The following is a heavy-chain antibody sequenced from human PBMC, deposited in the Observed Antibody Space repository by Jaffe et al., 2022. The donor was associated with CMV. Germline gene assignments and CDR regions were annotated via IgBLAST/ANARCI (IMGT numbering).Heavy chain of an antibody. Sequence: QLQLQESGPGLVKPSETLSLTCTVSGGSISSSSYYWGWIRQPPGKGLEWIGSIYYSGSTYYNPSLKSRVTISVDTSKNQFSLKLSSVTAADTAVYYCARRYYDSSGYYQYNWFDPWGQGTLVTVSS. V-gene: IGHV4-39*01. CDR2: IYYSGST. CDR1: GGSISSSSYY. J-gene: IGHJ5*02. CDR3: ARRYYDSSGYYQYNWFDP. D-gene: IGHD3-22*01.